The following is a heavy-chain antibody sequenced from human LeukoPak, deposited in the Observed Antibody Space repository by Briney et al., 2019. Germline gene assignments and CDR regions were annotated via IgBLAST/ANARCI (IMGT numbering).Heavy chain of an antibody. V-gene: IGHV1-18*01. J-gene: IGHJ4*02. CDR1: GDTFTNNA. D-gene: IGHD3-10*01. CDR2: IGTYSGNK. Sequence: ASVKVSCKTSGDTFTNNAITWVRQAPGQGLEWMGWIGTYSGNKNLAQKFQGRVTMTTDTPTSTAYMELKSLRSDDTAVYFCARGGSGAYCPGFWGQGTLVIVSS. CDR3: ARGGSGAYCPGF.